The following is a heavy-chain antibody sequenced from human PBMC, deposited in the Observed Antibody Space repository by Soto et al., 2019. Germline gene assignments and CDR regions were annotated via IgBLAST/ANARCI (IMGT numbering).Heavy chain of an antibody. J-gene: IGHJ6*02. Sequence: PGGSLRLSCAASGFTFSDYYMSWIRQAPGKGLEWVSYISSSSSYTNYADSVKGRFTISRDNAKNSLYLQMNSLRAEDTAVYYCARRGIQLWLDRSGMDVWGQGTTVTVSS. CDR2: ISSSSSYT. D-gene: IGHD5-18*01. CDR1: GFTFSDYY. V-gene: IGHV3-11*06. CDR3: ARRGIQLWLDRSGMDV.